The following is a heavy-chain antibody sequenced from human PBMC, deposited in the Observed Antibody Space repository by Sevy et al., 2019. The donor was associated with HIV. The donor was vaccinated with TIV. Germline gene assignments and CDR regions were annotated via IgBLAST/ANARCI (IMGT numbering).Heavy chain of an antibody. CDR2: ISAYNGNT. D-gene: IGHD3-22*01. J-gene: IGHJ4*02. CDR1: GYTFTSYG. V-gene: IGHV1-18*01. CDR3: ARGPRKYYDSSGYYYPPSY. Sequence: ASVKVSCEASGYTFTSYGIIWVRQAPGQGLEWMGWISAYNGNTNYAQRLQGRVTMTTDTSTSTAYMELTSLRPDDTAVYYCARGPRKYYDSSGYYYPPSYWGQGTLVTVSS.